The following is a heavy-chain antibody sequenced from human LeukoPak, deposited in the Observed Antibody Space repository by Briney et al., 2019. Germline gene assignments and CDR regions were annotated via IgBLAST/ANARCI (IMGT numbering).Heavy chain of an antibody. CDR1: SGSITTYY. J-gene: IGHJ4*02. D-gene: IGHD5-24*01. V-gene: IGHV4-59*01. CDR2: VYYSGST. Sequence: SETLSLTCSISSGSITTYYWSWIRQPPAKGLEWIGYVYYSGSTTYNPSLQRRVTMSADTSKNQFSLKISAVTAADTAVYYCAGSDGYNSFDFWGQGILVTVSS. CDR3: AGSDGYNSFDF.